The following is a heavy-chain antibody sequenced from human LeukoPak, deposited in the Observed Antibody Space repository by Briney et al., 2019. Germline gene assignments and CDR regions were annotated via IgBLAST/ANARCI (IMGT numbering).Heavy chain of an antibody. D-gene: IGHD2-15*01. CDR2: IYTSGST. Sequence: SETLSLTCTVSGGSISSYYWSWIRQPAGKGLEWIGRIYTSGSTNYNPSLKSRVTMSVDTSKNQFSLKLSTVTAADTAVYYCARVRRGYCSGGSCQDLYFDYWGQGTLVTVSS. CDR1: GGSISSYY. J-gene: IGHJ4*02. CDR3: ARVRRGYCSGGSCQDLYFDY. V-gene: IGHV4-4*07.